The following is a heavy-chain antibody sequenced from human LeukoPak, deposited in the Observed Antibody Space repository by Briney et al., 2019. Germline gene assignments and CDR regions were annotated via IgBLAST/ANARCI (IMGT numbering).Heavy chain of an antibody. V-gene: IGHV5-51*01. D-gene: IGHD1-26*01. CDR3: ARREYTGSYYYFDY. CDR2: IYPDDSDT. CDR1: GYRFTCYW. J-gene: IGHJ4*02. Sequence: GESLQISFKGYGYRFTCYWIAWVRRMPGKGRGWMGIIYPDDSDTRYSPSFQGQVSISADKSITTAYLQWSSLKASDTALYYCARREYTGSYYYFDYWGQGTLVTVSS.